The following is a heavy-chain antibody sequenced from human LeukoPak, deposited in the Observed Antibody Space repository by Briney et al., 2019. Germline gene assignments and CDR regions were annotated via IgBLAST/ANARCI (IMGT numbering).Heavy chain of an antibody. CDR2: IIPILGIA. CDR3: ARDWDTYYYGSGSYYNGIDY. J-gene: IGHJ4*02. CDR1: GGTFSSYA. Sequence: SVKVSCKASGGTFSSYAISWVRQAPGQGLEWMGGIIPILGIANYAQKFQGRVAITADKSTSTAYMELSSLRSEDTAVYYCARDWDTYYYGSGSYYNGIDYWGQGTLVTVSS. V-gene: IGHV1-69*10. D-gene: IGHD3-10*01.